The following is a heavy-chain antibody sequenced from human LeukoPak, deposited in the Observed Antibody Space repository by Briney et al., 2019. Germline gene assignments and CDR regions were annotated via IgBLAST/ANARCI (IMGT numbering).Heavy chain of an antibody. Sequence: PGGSLKLSCAASGFTFSGSAMHWVRQASGKGLEWVGRIRSKANSYATAYAASVKGRFTISRDDSKNTAYLQMNSLKTEDTAVYYCTRHLRTFPFGELSSDYYYGMDVWGQGTTVTVSS. CDR1: GFTFSGSA. CDR3: TRHLRTFPFGELSSDYYYGMDV. CDR2: IRSKANSYAT. J-gene: IGHJ6*02. V-gene: IGHV3-73*01. D-gene: IGHD3-10*01.